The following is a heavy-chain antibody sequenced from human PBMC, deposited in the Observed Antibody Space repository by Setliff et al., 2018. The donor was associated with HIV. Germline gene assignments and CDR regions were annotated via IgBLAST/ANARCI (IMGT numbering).Heavy chain of an antibody. CDR1: GGTFSSYA. D-gene: IGHD3-3*01. CDR2: IITIFGTP. J-gene: IGHJ3*02. V-gene: IGHV1-69*13. Sequence: GASVKVSCKASGGTFSSYAITWVRQAPGQGLEWMGGIITIFGTPNYAQKFQDRVTITADESTSTAYMELSSLRSEDTAVYYCARTPRITIFGVASPGAFDIWGQGTMVTVSS. CDR3: ARTPRITIFGVASPGAFDI.